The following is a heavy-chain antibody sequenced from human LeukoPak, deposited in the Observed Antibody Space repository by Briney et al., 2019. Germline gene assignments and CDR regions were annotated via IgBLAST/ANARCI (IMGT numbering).Heavy chain of an antibody. Sequence: LSLTCTVSGGSISSSSYYWGWIRQAPGKGLEWVSYITSSGSTIYYADSVKGRFTISRDNAKNSLYLQMNSLRAEDTAVYYCARDLSIAARYGYFDYWGQGTLVTVSS. D-gene: IGHD6-6*01. J-gene: IGHJ4*02. V-gene: IGHV3-11*04. CDR1: GGSISSSSYY. CDR3: ARDLSIAARYGYFDY. CDR2: ITSSGSTI.